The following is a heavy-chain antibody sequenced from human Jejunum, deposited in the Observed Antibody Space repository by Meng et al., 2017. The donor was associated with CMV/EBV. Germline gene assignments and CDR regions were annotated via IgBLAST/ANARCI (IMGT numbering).Heavy chain of an antibody. Sequence: GFTFGSDWMDWVRQAPGKGLEWVASMKEDGSEIHYLDSVKGRFTISRDNAKNSLYLQMNTLRVEDTALYYCARGEYELLFGAFDVWGQGTMVTVSS. D-gene: IGHD3-10*01. CDR1: GFTFGSDW. V-gene: IGHV3-7*01. CDR3: ARGEYELLFGAFDV. J-gene: IGHJ3*01. CDR2: MKEDGSEI.